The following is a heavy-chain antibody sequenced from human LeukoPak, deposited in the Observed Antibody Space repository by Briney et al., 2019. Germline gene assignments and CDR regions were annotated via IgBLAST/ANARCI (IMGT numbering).Heavy chain of an antibody. V-gene: IGHV3-48*03. CDR3: ARRYCSSTSCLLDY. J-gene: IGHJ4*02. D-gene: IGHD2-2*01. CDR2: ISSTSGSTI. CDR1: GFTFSSYE. Sequence: QPGGSLRLSCAASGFTFSSYEMNWVRQAPGKGLEWVSYISSTSGSTIYYADSVKGRFTISRDNAKNSLYLQMNSLRAEDTAVYYCARRYCSSTSCLLDYWGQGTLVTVSS.